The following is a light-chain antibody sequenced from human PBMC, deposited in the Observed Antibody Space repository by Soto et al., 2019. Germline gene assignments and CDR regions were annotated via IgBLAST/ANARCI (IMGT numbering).Light chain of an antibody. CDR2: DAS. Sequence: DIQMTQSPSSLSASVGDRVTITCQASQDISNYLNWYQQKPGKAPKLLIYDASNLETGVPSRFSGSGSGTDFTFTISSLQPEDIATYYCQQYYNLPLFTFGPGTKADIK. V-gene: IGKV1-33*01. CDR1: QDISNY. CDR3: QQYYNLPLFT. J-gene: IGKJ3*01.